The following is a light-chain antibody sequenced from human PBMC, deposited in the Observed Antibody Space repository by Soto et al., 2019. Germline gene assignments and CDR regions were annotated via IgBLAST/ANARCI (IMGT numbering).Light chain of an antibody. V-gene: IGKV3-15*01. Sequence: EIVMTQSPATLSVSPGERATLSWRASQSVSSSLAWYQQKPGQAPRLLIYGASTRATGIPARFSGSGSGTDFTLTISSLQSEDFAYYYCQQYNTWPFTFGPGTKVDIK. CDR3: QQYNTWPFT. J-gene: IGKJ3*01. CDR2: GAS. CDR1: QSVSSS.